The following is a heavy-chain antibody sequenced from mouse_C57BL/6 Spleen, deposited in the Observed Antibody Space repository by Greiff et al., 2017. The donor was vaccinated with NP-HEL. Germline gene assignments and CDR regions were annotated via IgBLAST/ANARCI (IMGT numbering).Heavy chain of an antibody. CDR3: ARPIYYDFGY. Sequence: VQLQQSGPELVKPGASVKISCKASGYAFSSSWMNWVKQRPGKGLEWIGRIYPGDGDTNYNGKFKGKATLTAYQSSSTAYMQLSSLTSEDSAVYFCARPIYYDFGYWGQGTTLTVSS. CDR2: IYPGDGDT. J-gene: IGHJ2*01. D-gene: IGHD2-4*01. CDR1: GYAFSSSW. V-gene: IGHV1-82*01.